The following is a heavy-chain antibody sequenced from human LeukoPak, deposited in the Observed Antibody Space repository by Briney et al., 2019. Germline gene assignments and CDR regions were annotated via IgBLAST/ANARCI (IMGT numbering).Heavy chain of an antibody. CDR3: ASMGAWGPKGFDY. J-gene: IGHJ4*02. V-gene: IGHV4-59*01. CDR2: IYYSGST. CDR1: GGSISSYY. Sequence: SETLSLTCTVSGGSISSYYWSWIRQPPGKGLEWIWYIYYSGSTNYNPSLKSRVTISVDTSKNQFSLKLSSVTAADTAVYYWASMGAWGPKGFDYWGQGTLVTVSS. D-gene: IGHD3-16*01.